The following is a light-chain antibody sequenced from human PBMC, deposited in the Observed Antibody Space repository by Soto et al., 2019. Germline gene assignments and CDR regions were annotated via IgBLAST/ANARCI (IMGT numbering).Light chain of an antibody. CDR2: WAS. CDR3: MQSTQLPPT. V-gene: IGKV4-1*01. J-gene: IGKJ5*01. Sequence: DIVMTQSPDSLAVSLGERATINCKSSQSVIYSANNKNCLAWYQQKPGQPPKVLIYWASTRESGVPDRFSGSGSGTDFTLEISRVETDDVGIYYCMQSTQLPPTFGQGTRLEI. CDR1: QSVIYSANNKNC.